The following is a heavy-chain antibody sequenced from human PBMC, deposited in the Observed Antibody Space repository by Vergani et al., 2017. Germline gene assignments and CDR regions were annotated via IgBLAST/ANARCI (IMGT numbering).Heavy chain of an antibody. D-gene: IGHD1-1*01. V-gene: IGHV3-30*03. CDR3: AREFLTRVTTLDYYYMGV. Sequence: QVQLVESGGGEVQPGRSLSLSCSAAGFPFSDYGVHWFRQAPGKGLEWVSVISYDGNKKNYADSVKGRFTISRDNSKNTLYLEMNALRAEDTAVYYCAREFLTRVTTLDYYYMGVWGKGTTVTVSS. CDR2: ISYDGNKK. CDR1: GFPFSDYG. J-gene: IGHJ6*03.